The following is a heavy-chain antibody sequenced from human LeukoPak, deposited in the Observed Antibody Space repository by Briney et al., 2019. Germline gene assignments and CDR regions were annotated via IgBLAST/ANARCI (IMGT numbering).Heavy chain of an antibody. D-gene: IGHD3-16*01. J-gene: IGHJ5*02. Sequence: SETLSLTCTVSGYPISSNYYWGWIRQPPGKGLEWFGSIYHSGSTYYDPSLKSPVTISVDTSKNQFPLKLSSVTAADTAVYYCARGATGFDRWGEGTLVTVSS. V-gene: IGHV4-38-2*02. CDR2: IYHSGST. CDR3: ARGATGFDR. CDR1: GYPISSNYY.